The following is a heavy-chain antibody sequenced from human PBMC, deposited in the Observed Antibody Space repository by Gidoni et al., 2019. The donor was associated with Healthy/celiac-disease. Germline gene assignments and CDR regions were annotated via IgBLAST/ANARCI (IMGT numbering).Heavy chain of an antibody. V-gene: IGHV3-9*01. Sequence: EVQLVESGGGMVQPGRYLRLSCAASGFTFDDYAMHGVRQAPGKGLDCVSGISWNSGSIGYADSLKVLFTISRDNSTNSLVLQMNSLRAEDTALYYCAKDQSYYDSSGYFDYWGQGTLVTVSS. J-gene: IGHJ4*02. CDR2: ISWNSGSI. CDR1: GFTFDDYA. CDR3: AKDQSYYDSSGYFDY. D-gene: IGHD3-22*01.